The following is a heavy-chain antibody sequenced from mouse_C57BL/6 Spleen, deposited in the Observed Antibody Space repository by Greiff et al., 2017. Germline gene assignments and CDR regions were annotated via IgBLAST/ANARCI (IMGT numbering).Heavy chain of an antibody. D-gene: IGHD2-2*01. CDR2: IYPGDGAT. V-gene: IGHV1-82*01. CDR3: AREGTMVTTVYFDY. J-gene: IGHJ2*01. Sequence: VQLQQSGPELVKPGASVKISCKASGYAFSSSWMTWVQPRPGKGLEWIGLIYPGDGATNSTGKFKGKATLTADTSSSTSYMQLSRLTSADSAVYFCAREGTMVTTVYFDYWGQGTTLTVSS. CDR1: GYAFSSSW.